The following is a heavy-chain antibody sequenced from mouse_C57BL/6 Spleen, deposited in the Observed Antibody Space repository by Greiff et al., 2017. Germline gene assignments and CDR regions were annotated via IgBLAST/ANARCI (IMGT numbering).Heavy chain of an antibody. CDR1: GYTFTSYW. J-gene: IGHJ4*01. Sequence: QVQLQQPGAELVMPGASVKLSCKASGYTFTSYWMHWVKQRPGQGLEWIGEIDPSDSYTNYNQKFKGKSTLTVDKSSSTAYMQLSSLTSEDSAVYYCAAAYYRGYAMGYWGQGTSVTVSS. D-gene: IGHD2-14*01. V-gene: IGHV1-69*01. CDR3: AAAYYRGYAMGY. CDR2: IDPSDSYT.